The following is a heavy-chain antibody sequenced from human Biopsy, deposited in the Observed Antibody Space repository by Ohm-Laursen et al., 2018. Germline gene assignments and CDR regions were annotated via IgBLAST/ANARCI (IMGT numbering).Heavy chain of an antibody. Sequence: SLSLSCAASGFTFSDYWMGWVRQAPGTGLEWVANIKQDGNEKCYVDSVMGRFTISRDNGKNSLYLQMNSLRAEDTAVYYCARARGSGRLRYHFDYWGQGTLVTVSS. CDR1: GFTFSDYW. J-gene: IGHJ4*02. D-gene: IGHD1-26*01. V-gene: IGHV3-7*01. CDR2: IKQDGNEK. CDR3: ARARGSGRLRYHFDY.